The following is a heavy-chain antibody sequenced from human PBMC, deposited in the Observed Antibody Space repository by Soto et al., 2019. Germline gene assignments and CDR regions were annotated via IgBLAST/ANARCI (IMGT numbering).Heavy chain of an antibody. J-gene: IGHJ1*01. CDR2: ITHTGGT. V-gene: IGHV4-34*01. D-gene: IGHD6-13*01. CDR3: ARGSSASSWYLQH. Sequence: QVQLQQWGAGLLTPSETLSLTCAVSGGSFSGYFWSWIRQPPGKGLEWIGEITHTGGTNYNPSLKSRVTISIDTSKTQFSLKVTSVTAADTGVYYCARGSSASSWYLQHWGQGTPVIVSS. CDR1: GGSFSGYF.